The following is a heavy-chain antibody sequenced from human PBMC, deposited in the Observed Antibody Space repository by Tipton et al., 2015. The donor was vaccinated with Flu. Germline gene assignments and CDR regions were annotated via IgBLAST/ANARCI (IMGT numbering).Heavy chain of an antibody. CDR2: IYYSGST. CDR3: AREGHSSGWYD. Sequence: TLSLTCTVSGGSISSYYWSWIRQPPGKGLEWIGYIYYSGSTNYNPSLKSRVTISVDTSKNQFSLKLSSVTAADTAVYYCAREGHSSGWYDWGQGTLVTVSS. V-gene: IGHV4-59*12. CDR1: GGSISSYY. J-gene: IGHJ4*02. D-gene: IGHD6-19*01.